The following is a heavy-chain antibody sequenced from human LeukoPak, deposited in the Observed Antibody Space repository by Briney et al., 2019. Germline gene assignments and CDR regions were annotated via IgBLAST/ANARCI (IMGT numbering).Heavy chain of an antibody. D-gene: IGHD6-19*01. V-gene: IGHV1-2*02. CDR1: GYTFTSYG. CDR2: INPNSGGT. CDR3: ARGGRGWFGYFDY. J-gene: IGHJ4*02. Sequence: ASVKVSCKASGYTFTSYGISWVRQAPGQGLEWMGWINPNSGGTNYAQKFQGRVTMTRDTSISTAYMELSRLRSDNTAVYYCARGGRGWFGYFDYWGQGTLVTVSS.